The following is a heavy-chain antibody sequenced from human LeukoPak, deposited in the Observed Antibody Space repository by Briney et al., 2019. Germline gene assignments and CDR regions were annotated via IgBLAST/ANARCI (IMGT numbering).Heavy chain of an antibody. D-gene: IGHD3-22*01. CDR1: GFTFGSYA. Sequence: GGSLRLSCAASGFTFGSYAMSWVRQAPAKGPEWVSFISPNADRTSKADSVEGRFTISRDNPRNTLYLQMNSLRDDDTAVYYCAIMHGYYDGSGYWVQWGQGTLVTVSS. J-gene: IGHJ4*02. V-gene: IGHV3-23*01. CDR3: AIMHGYYDGSGYWVQ. CDR2: ISPNADRT.